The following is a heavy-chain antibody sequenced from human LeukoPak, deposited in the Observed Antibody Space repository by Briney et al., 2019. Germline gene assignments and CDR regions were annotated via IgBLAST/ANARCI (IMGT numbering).Heavy chain of an antibody. D-gene: IGHD3-22*01. CDR1: GFTVSSNY. V-gene: IGHV3-66*01. CDR2: IYSGGST. CDR3: ARGGAYYDVGAFDI. J-gene: IGHJ3*02. Sequence: GGSLRLSCAASGFTVSSNYMSWVRQAPGKGLELVSVIYSGGSTYYADSVKGRFTISRDNSKNTLYLQMNSLRAEDTAVYYCARGGAYYDVGAFDIWGQGTMVTVSS.